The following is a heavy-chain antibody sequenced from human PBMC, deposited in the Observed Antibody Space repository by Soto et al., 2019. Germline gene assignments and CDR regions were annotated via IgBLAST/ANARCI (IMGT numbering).Heavy chain of an antibody. Sequence: LRLSCAASGFTFSSYGMHWVRQAPGKGLEWVAVIWYDGSNKYYAASVKGRFTISRDNSKNTLYLQMNSLRAGDTAVYYCARDRHYCDSSGYSPHYWGQGTLVTVSS. V-gene: IGHV3-33*01. CDR3: ARDRHYCDSSGYSPHY. CDR2: IWYDGSNK. D-gene: IGHD3-22*01. CDR1: GFTFSSYG. J-gene: IGHJ4*02.